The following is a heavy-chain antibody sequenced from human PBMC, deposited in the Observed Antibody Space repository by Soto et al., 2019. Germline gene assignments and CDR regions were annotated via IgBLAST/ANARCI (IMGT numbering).Heavy chain of an antibody. Sequence: EVQLVESGGGLVNPGGSLRLSCVASGLTFGNAWMTWVRQAPGKGPEWVGLIRSKVDGGTADYAAPVKGRFILSRDDSKNTVFLQMNSLKTEDTAVYYCTKDRALRGGGVIATWGQGTGVTVSS. CDR2: IRSKVDGGTA. CDR3: TKDRALRGGGVIAT. V-gene: IGHV3-15*01. J-gene: IGHJ3*01. CDR1: GLTFGNAW. D-gene: IGHD3-16*02.